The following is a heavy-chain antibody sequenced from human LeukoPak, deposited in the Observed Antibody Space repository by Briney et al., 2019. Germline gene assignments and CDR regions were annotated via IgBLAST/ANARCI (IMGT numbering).Heavy chain of an antibody. Sequence: GESLKISCKCSGYSFTIYWIGWVRHMPGKGLGWVGFISPGDSDTRYSPSFQGEVTISADKSISTAYLQWSSLKASDTAMYYCARQDADSSGYYSSDYWGQGTLVTVSS. CDR2: ISPGDSDT. V-gene: IGHV5-51*01. D-gene: IGHD3-22*01. CDR3: ARQDADSSGYYSSDY. J-gene: IGHJ4*02. CDR1: GYSFTIYW.